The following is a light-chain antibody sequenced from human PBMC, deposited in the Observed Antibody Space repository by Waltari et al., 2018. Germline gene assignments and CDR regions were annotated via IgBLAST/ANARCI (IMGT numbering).Light chain of an antibody. CDR3: QQTYTTPWT. V-gene: IGKV1-39*01. J-gene: IGKJ1*01. CDR2: AAS. Sequence: DIQMTQSPSSLSASVGDRVTITCRASQSISTFLSWYQQTPGKAPKLLIYAASSLPVEVPSRFSGAVSGTDFTLTINSLQPEDFATYYCQQTYTTPWTFGQGTKVEIK. CDR1: QSISTF.